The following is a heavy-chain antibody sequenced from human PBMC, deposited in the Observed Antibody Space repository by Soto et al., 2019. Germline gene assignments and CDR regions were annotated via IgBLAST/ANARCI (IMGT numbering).Heavy chain of an antibody. D-gene: IGHD1-26*01. CDR1: GCIFRNFG. J-gene: IGHJ4*02. CDR2: ISGDGNDK. Sequence: QVQLVESGGGVVKPGRSLRLSCAASGCIFRNFGMHWVRRAPGKGLEWVATISGDGNDKYYPDSMKGRFTISRDNFNNTLYLQLNSLRPEDTAVYHCVQGASTAHQPLDSWGQGVLVTVSS. V-gene: IGHV3-30*03. CDR3: VQGASTAHQPLDS.